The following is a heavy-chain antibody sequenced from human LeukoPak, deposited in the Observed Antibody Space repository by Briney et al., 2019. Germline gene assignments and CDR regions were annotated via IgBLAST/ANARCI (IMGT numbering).Heavy chain of an antibody. J-gene: IGHJ4*02. CDR3: VRKSATRRTSEFDY. CDR1: GYSFTGYY. V-gene: IGHV1-2*02. Sequence: ASVKVSCKASGYSFTGYYMHWVRQAPGQGLEWMGCINPNSGGTDYAQKFQGRVTMTRDTSISTAYMDLSSLGSDDTAVFYCVRKSATRRTSEFDYWGQGTPVTVSS. D-gene: IGHD2-15*01. CDR2: INPNSGGT.